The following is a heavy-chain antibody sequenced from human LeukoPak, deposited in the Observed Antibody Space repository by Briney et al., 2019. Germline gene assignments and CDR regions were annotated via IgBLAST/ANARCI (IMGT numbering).Heavy chain of an antibody. D-gene: IGHD2-15*01. Sequence: SETLSLTCAVSGASISSGYYWAWVRQPPGKGLEWIASIHGTGNTYYNPSLKSRVTMSLDTSKNHFSLTLRSVTAAHTAVCFFASGSGHLFDDWGQGTLDTVSS. CDR2: IHGTGNT. V-gene: IGHV4-38-2*01. CDR3: ASGSGHLFDD. CDR1: GASISSGYY. J-gene: IGHJ4*02.